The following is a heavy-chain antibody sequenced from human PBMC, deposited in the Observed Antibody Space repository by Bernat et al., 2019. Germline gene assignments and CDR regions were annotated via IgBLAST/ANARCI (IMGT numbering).Heavy chain of an antibody. CDR1: GFTFSSYA. V-gene: IGHV3-23*01. D-gene: IGHD2-2*01. CDR2: ISGRGAAT. CDR3: AKAYCSVTRCPEVDEAFDM. J-gene: IGHJ3*02. Sequence: EVQLLESGGGLVQPGGSLRLSCAASGFTFSSYAMTWVRQAPRKGLEWVSTISGRGAATYYSDSVRGRFTISRDNPKNTVYLQMTSLRAEDTALYYCAKAYCSVTRCPEVDEAFDMWGQGTVVTVSS.